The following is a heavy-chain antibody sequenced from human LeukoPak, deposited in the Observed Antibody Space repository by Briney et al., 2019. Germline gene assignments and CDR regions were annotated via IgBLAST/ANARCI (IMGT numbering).Heavy chain of an antibody. J-gene: IGHJ4*02. CDR3: AGRPTGYSSGYIH. D-gene: IGHD5-18*01. V-gene: IGHV3-23*01. CDR2: TSGSAHKI. CDR1: GITLYNYA. Sequence: GGAPRLSCVASGITLYNYAVSWGRPAPEEGPDLVSVTSGSAHKIRYADSVKGRFTISRDNSENIVYLQMNNLRVEDTAVYYCAGRPTGYSSGYIHWGQGTLVTVSS.